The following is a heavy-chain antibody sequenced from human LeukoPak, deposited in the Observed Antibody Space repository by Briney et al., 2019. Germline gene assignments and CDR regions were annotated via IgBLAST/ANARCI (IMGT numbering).Heavy chain of an antibody. V-gene: IGHV3-11*04. J-gene: IGHJ4*02. CDR2: ISSGGRTI. D-gene: IGHD6-19*01. CDR1: GFTFSDYY. CDR3: ARDKTGIAVAGTFDY. Sequence: PGGSLRLSCAASGFTFSDYYMSWIRQAPGKGLEWVSYISSGGRTIYYADSVKGRFTMSRDNAKNSLYLQMNSLRAEDTAVYYCARDKTGIAVAGTFDYWGQGTLVTVSS.